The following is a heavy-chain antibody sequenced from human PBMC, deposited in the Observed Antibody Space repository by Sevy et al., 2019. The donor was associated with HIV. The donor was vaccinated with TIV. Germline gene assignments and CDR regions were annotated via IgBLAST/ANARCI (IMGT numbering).Heavy chain of an antibody. CDR1: GDSVSSSSAA. CDR2: TYYRSKSYS. J-gene: IGHJ6*02. V-gene: IGHV6-1*01. D-gene: IGHD1-7*01. CDR3: ARGDELNSYYYGMDV. Sequence: SQTLSLTCAISGDSVSSSSAAWNWFRQSPSRGLEWLGRTYYRSKSYSDYEVSVKGRVTINPDTSKNQFSLHLESVTPEDTAVYFCARGDELNSYYYGMDVWCQGTTVTVSS.